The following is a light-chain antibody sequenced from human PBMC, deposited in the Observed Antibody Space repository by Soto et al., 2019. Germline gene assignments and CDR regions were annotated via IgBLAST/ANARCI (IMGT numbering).Light chain of an antibody. Sequence: DLQITQSPSTLSASVGDRVTITCLSSQNIYIWLAWYQKKPGKAPNLLIYKASTLQSGVPSRFSGNGSGTEFTLTITSLQPDDSATYYCQQYNGLPTWTFGQGTKVDIK. CDR2: KAS. CDR1: QNIYIW. V-gene: IGKV1-5*03. J-gene: IGKJ1*01. CDR3: QQYNGLPTWT.